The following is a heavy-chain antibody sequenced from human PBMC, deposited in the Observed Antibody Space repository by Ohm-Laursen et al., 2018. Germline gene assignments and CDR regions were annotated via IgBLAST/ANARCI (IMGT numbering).Heavy chain of an antibody. Sequence: SLRLSCAASGFTFSSYSMNWVRQAPGKGLEWVSSISSSSSYIYYADSVKGRYTISRDNPKNSLYLQMNSLRAEDTAVYYCARVYYYDSSGYYPDYWGQGTLVTVSS. CDR3: ARVYYYDSSGYYPDY. V-gene: IGHV3-21*01. J-gene: IGHJ4*02. CDR1: GFTFSSYS. D-gene: IGHD3-22*01. CDR2: ISSSSSYI.